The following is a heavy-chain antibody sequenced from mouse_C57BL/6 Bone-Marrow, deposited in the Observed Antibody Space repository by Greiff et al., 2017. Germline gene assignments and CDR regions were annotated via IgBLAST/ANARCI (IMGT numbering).Heavy chain of an antibody. Sequence: QVQLQQSGAELARPGASVKLSCKASGYTFTSYGISWVQQRTGQGLEWIGEIYPRRGNTYYNEKFKGKATLPADTSSSTAYMELRSLPSEDSAVYFFASRGELLLYPLYFGVWGTGTTVTVSS. CDR2: IYPRRGNT. CDR3: ASRGELLLYPLYFGV. V-gene: IGHV1-81*01. J-gene: IGHJ1*03. D-gene: IGHD1-1*01. CDR1: GYTFTSYG.